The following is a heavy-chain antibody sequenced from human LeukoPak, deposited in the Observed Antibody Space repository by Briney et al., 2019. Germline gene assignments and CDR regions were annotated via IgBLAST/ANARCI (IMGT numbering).Heavy chain of an antibody. Sequence: PGGSLRLSCAASGFTFSTYWMSWVRQAPGKGLEWVANIKQDGSETHYVDSVRDRFTISRDNAKNSLYLQMNSLRAEDTAVYYCARVDSSSWSFAGGVLDYWGQGTLVTVSS. CDR1: GFTFSTYW. D-gene: IGHD6-13*01. CDR3: ARVDSSSWSFAGGVLDY. J-gene: IGHJ4*02. V-gene: IGHV3-7*01. CDR2: IKQDGSET.